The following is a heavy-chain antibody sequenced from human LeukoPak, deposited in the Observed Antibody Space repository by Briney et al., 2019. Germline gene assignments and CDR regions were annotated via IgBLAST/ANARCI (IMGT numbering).Heavy chain of an antibody. Sequence: SETLSLTCTVSGDSMNNYYWTWMRQPAGKGLEWIGRIYISGNTMYNPSLQSRVTMSLDTSKNHLSLKLRSVTAADTAVYFCARGGVLHTYFDCWGQGTLVSVSS. D-gene: IGHD3-16*01. V-gene: IGHV4-4*07. J-gene: IGHJ4*02. CDR3: ARGGVLHTYFDC. CDR2: IYISGNT. CDR1: GDSMNNYY.